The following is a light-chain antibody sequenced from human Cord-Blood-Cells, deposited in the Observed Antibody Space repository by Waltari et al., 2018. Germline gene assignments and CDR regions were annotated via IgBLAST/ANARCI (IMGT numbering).Light chain of an antibody. Sequence: QSALTQPASVSGSPGQSINISCTGTSSDVGGYNYVSWYQQHPGKAPKLMLYDVSKRPSGVSNPFSGSKSGNAASLTISGLQAEDEADYYCSSYTSSSTWVFGGGTKLTVL. V-gene: IGLV2-14*01. CDR2: DVS. CDR3: SSYTSSSTWV. CDR1: SSDVGGYNY. J-gene: IGLJ3*02.